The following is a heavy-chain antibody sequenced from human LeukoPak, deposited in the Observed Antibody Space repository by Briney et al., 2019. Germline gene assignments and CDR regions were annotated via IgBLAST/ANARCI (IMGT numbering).Heavy chain of an antibody. J-gene: IGHJ5*02. CDR1: GGTFSSYA. CDR2: IIPIFGTA. V-gene: IGHV1-69*13. D-gene: IGHD3-3*01. Sequence: GASVKDSCKASGGTFSSYAISWVRQAPGQGLEWMGGIIPIFGTANYAQKFQGRVTITADESTSTAYMELSSLRSEDTAVYYCARGTFGVVINNWFDPWGQGTLVTVSS. CDR3: ARGTFGVVINNWFDP.